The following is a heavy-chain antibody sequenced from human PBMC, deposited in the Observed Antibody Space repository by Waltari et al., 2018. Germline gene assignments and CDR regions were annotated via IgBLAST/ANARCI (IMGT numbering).Heavy chain of an antibody. CDR3: ARDETEATTSPNSPYYSYYMDV. J-gene: IGHJ6*03. V-gene: IGHV3-23*03. D-gene: IGHD1-1*01. CDR2: IIYSGGST. Sequence: VQLFESGGDFVQPGGSLRLSCSASGFTFIDYALILVRQAPGKGLEWVSIIYSGGSTYYADSVKGRFSISRDDSKNTLYLLMNSLRPDDTAVYYCARDETEATTSPNSPYYSYYMDVWGKGTTVTVSS. CDR1: GFTFIDYA.